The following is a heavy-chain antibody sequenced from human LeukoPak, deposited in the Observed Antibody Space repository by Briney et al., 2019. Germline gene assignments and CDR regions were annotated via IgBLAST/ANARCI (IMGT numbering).Heavy chain of an antibody. CDR2: ISETGGTT. J-gene: IGHJ4*02. CDR1: GFTFSSYA. Sequence: GGSLRLSCEGSGFTFSSYAMSWVRQAPGKGLEWVSAISETGGTTYDADSVKGRFTISRDNSRSTLYLQMNSLRAEDTAVYYCAKDTSIGRYCTNGICSPFDYWGQGTPVTVSS. V-gene: IGHV3-23*01. D-gene: IGHD2-8*01. CDR3: AKDTSIGRYCTNGICSPFDY.